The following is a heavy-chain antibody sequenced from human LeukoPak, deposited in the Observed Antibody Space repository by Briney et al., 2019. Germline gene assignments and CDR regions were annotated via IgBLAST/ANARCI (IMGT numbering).Heavy chain of an antibody. CDR3: ARVLYGSRVNVIDS. J-gene: IGHJ4*02. V-gene: IGHV3-7*01. CDR1: GFTFSNYW. CDR2: MNEYGSEK. D-gene: IGHD2-2*01. Sequence: GGSLTLSCAASGFTFSNYWINWVRQSPGKGLEWVANMNEYGSEKYYVDSVRGRFTISRDNAENSLFLHMNSLRVEDTAVYRCARVLYGSRVNVIDSWGPGTLVTVSS.